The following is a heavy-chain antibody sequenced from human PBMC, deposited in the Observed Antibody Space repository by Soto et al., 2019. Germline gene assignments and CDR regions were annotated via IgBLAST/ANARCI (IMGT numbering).Heavy chain of an antibody. Sequence: QVQLVQSGAEVKKPGASVKVSCEASGGTLNTYTINWVRQAPGRGLEWVGQIVPRYDAVNYAENVQDRVTITVDKSTKTAYLELTRLRSEDTALYFCASWRSYSGSYCFDYWGQGTLVTVSS. CDR2: IVPRYDAV. J-gene: IGHJ4*02. D-gene: IGHD1-26*01. CDR3: ASWRSYSGSYCFDY. CDR1: GGTLNTYT. V-gene: IGHV1-69*06.